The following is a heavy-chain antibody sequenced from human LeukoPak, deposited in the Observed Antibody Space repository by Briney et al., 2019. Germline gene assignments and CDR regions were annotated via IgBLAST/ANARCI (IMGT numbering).Heavy chain of an antibody. CDR2: IYHSGST. V-gene: IGHV4-59*01. CDR1: GGSISSYY. CDR3: ASTSYYYDSSGYYGY. Sequence: SEALSLTCTVSGGSISSYYWSWIRQPPGKGLEWIGYIYHSGSTNYNPSLKSRVTISVDTSKNQFSLKLSSVTAADTAVYYCASTSYYYDSSGYYGYWGQGTLVTVSS. D-gene: IGHD3-22*01. J-gene: IGHJ4*02.